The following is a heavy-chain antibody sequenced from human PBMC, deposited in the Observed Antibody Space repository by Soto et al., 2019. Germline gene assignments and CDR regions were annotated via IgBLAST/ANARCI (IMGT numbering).Heavy chain of an antibody. V-gene: IGHV4-30-4*01. CDR1: GGSISSGDYY. CDR3: AREVRGRSYDFWSGYRPEYGMDV. CDR2: IYYSGST. Sequence: SETLSLTCTVSGGSISSGDYYWSWIRQPPGKGLEWIGYIYYSGSTYYNPSLKSRVTISVDTSKNQFSLKLSSVTAADTAVYYCAREVRGRSYDFWSGYRPEYGMDVWGQGTTVTV. J-gene: IGHJ6*02. D-gene: IGHD3-3*01.